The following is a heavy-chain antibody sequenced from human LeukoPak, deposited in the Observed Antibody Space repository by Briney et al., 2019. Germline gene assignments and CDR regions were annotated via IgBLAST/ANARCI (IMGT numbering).Heavy chain of an antibody. Sequence: GESLKISCTVSGYTFTSNWITWVRQMPGKGLEWMGRIDPSDSYTSYSPSFQGHVSMSVDQSTSTAYLQWVSLKDSDTATYYCARLAGEYSSAWLFDYWGQGTLVTVSS. J-gene: IGHJ4*02. CDR3: ARLAGEYSSAWLFDY. CDR1: GYTFTSNW. CDR2: IDPSDSYT. V-gene: IGHV5-10-1*01. D-gene: IGHD6-25*01.